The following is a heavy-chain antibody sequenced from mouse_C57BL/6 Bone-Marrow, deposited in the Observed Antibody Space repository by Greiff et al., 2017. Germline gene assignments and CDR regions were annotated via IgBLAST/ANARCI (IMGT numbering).Heavy chain of an antibody. CDR2: ISDGGGYT. V-gene: IGHV5-4*01. D-gene: IGHD2-3*01. J-gene: IGHJ3*01. Sequence: EVQLVESGGGLVKPGGSLKLSCAASGFTFSSYAMSWVRQTPEKRLEWVATISDGGGYTYYPDTVKGRFTISRDNAKNNLYLQMSNLKSEDTAMYYCARGGYEFAYWGQGTLVTVSA. CDR1: GFTFSSYA. CDR3: ARGGYEFAY.